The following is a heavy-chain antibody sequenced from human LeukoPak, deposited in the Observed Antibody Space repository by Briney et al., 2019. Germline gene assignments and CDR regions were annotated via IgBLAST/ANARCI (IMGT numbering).Heavy chain of an antibody. J-gene: IGHJ4*02. CDR3: TRLIRRVGEFSSDY. V-gene: IGHV3-48*02. D-gene: IGHD3-10*01. Sequence: LPGGSLRLSCVVSGFTFSNYGMNWVRQAPGKGLEWVSYISSRSSSIYYLDSVEGRFTISRANAKNSLYLHMYSLRDADTAAYYCTRLIRRVGEFSSDYWGQGTLVTVSS. CDR2: ISSRSSSI. CDR1: GFTFSNYG.